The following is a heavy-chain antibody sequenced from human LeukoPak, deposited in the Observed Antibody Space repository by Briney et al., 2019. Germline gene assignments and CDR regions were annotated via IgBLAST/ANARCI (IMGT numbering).Heavy chain of an antibody. CDR1: GGSISSSSFY. V-gene: IGHV4-39*07. Sequence: SETLSLTCTVAGGSISSSSFYWAWIRLPPGKGLEWIGSISYSGSTYYNPSLKSRVTILVDTSKNQFSLKLSSVTAADTAVYYCATSSGYYYAIDYWGQGTLVTVSS. CDR3: ATSSGYYYAIDY. D-gene: IGHD3-22*01. J-gene: IGHJ4*02. CDR2: ISYSGST.